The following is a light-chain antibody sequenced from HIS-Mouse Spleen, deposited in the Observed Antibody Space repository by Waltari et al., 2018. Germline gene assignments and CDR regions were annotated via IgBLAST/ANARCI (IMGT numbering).Light chain of an antibody. CDR2: GKN. CDR3: NSRDSSGNHWV. J-gene: IGLJ3*02. V-gene: IGLV3-19*01. Sequence: SSELTQDPAVSVALGQTVRITCHGDRPRSYYARLYQQKPGQAPVLVIYGKNNRPSGIPDRFSGSSSGNTASLTITGAQAEDEADYYCNSRDSSGNHWVFGGGTKLTVL. CDR1: RPRSYY.